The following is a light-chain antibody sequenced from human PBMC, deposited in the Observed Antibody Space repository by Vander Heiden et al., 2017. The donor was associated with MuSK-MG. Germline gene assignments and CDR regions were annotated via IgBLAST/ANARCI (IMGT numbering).Light chain of an antibody. CDR2: DVS. CDR1: SSDVGGYNY. J-gene: IGLJ2*01. CDR3: SSCKSSSTREV. Sequence: QSALTQPAPVSGSPGQPITISCTGTSSDVGGYNYVSWYQQHPGKAPKLMMYDVSNRPSGVSNRFSGSKSGNTASLTIYGLQAEDEAEYYCSSCKSSSTREVFGGGTKVTIL. V-gene: IGLV2-14*01.